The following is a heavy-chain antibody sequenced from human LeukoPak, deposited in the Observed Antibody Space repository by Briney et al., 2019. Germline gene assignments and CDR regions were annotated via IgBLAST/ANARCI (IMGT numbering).Heavy chain of an antibody. CDR1: GVTFSSYW. Sequence: GGSLRLSCAASGVTFSSYWMHWVRQAPGTGLVWVSRINSDGSSTSYADSVKGRFTISRDNAKNTLYLQMNSLRAEDTAVYYCARETGSGYGMDVWGQGTTVTVSS. CDR3: ARETGSGYGMDV. CDR2: INSDGSST. D-gene: IGHD3-10*01. V-gene: IGHV3-74*01. J-gene: IGHJ6*02.